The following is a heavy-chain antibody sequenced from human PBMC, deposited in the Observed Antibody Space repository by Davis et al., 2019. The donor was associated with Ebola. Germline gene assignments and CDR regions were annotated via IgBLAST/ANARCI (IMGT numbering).Heavy chain of an antibody. CDR1: GFSFNTHG. D-gene: IGHD1-26*01. V-gene: IGHV3-NL1*01. J-gene: IGHJ4*02. CDR3: AKQRGVGAIDYDY. CDR2: IYSGGST. Sequence: GGSLRLSCAASGFSFNTHGAHWVRQAPGKGLEWVSVIYSGGSTYYADSVKGRFTISRDNSKNTLYLQMNSLRADDTAVYYCAKQRGVGAIDYDYWGRGTVVTVSS.